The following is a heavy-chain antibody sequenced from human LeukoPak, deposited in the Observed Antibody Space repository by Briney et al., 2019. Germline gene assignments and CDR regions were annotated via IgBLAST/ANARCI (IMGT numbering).Heavy chain of an antibody. CDR3: ARAHTGYCSGGSCHRRRGYYYYYMDV. CDR1: GFTVSSNY. Sequence: PGGSLRLSCAASGFTVSSNYMSWVRQAPGKGLEWVSSISSSSSYIYYADSVKGRFTISRDNAKNSLYLQMNSLRAEDTAVYYCARAHTGYCSGGSCHRRRGYYYYYMDVWGKGTTVTVSS. V-gene: IGHV3-21*01. J-gene: IGHJ6*03. D-gene: IGHD2-15*01. CDR2: ISSSSSYI.